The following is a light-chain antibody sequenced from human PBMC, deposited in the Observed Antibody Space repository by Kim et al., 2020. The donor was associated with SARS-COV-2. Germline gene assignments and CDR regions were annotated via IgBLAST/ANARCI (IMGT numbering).Light chain of an antibody. Sequence: SPGERAILSCRASQSVSSSYLAWYQQKPGQAPRLLIYGASSRATGIPDRFSGSGSGTDFTLTISRLEPEDFAVYYCQQYGSSPLTFGQGTKVDIK. CDR1: QSVSSSY. CDR2: GAS. CDR3: QQYGSSPLT. J-gene: IGKJ1*01. V-gene: IGKV3-20*01.